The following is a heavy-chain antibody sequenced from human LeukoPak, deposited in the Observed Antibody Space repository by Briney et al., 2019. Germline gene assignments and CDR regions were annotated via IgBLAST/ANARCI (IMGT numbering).Heavy chain of an antibody. V-gene: IGHV3-23*01. J-gene: IGHJ4*02. CDR2: ISGSGGST. D-gene: IGHD1-26*01. CDR1: GFTFSSYG. Sequence: GGPLRLSCAASGFTFSSYGMSWVRQAPGKGLEWVSAISGSGGSTYYADSVKGRFTISRDNSKNTLYLQMNSLRAEDTAVYYCAKDYVVGAAYYFDYWGQGTLVTVSS. CDR3: AKDYVVGAAYYFDY.